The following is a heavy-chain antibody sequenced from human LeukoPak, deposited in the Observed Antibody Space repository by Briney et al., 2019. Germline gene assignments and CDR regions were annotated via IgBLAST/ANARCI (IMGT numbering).Heavy chain of an antibody. CDR1: GGSFSRYY. V-gene: IGHV4-34*01. J-gene: IGHJ6*03. Sequence: SETLSLTCAVYGGSFSRYYWTWIRQPPGKGLEWIGEINHSGSANYNPSLKSRVTISVDASKNQFSLKLSSVTAADTAVYYCARVSSGSYYDGYYYYYMDVWGKGTTVTVSS. CDR2: INHSGSA. CDR3: ARVSSGSYYDGYYYYYMDV. D-gene: IGHD3-10*01.